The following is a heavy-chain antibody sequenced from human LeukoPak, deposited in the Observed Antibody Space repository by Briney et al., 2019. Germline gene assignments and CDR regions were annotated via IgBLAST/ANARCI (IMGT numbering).Heavy chain of an antibody. CDR3: ARLGIAAAAHDY. Sequence: TSETLPLTCTVSGGSISSSSYYWGWIRQPPGKGLEWIGSIYYSGSTYYNPSLKSRVTISVDTSKNQFSLKLSSVTAADTAVYYCARLGIAAAAHDYWGQGTLVTVSS. D-gene: IGHD6-13*01. CDR2: IYYSGST. J-gene: IGHJ4*02. CDR1: GGSISSSSYY. V-gene: IGHV4-39*01.